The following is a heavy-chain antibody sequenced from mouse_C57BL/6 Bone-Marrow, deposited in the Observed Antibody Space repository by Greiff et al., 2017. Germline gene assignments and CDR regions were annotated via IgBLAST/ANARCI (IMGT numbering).Heavy chain of an antibody. Sequence: QVQLQQPGAELVMPGASVKLSCKASGYTFTSYWMPWVKQRPGQGLEWIGEIDPSDSYTNYNQKFKGKSTLTVDKSSSTDYMQLSSLTSEDSAVYCCAREETGTKCDYWGQGTTLTVSS. CDR3: AREETGTKCDY. CDR2: IDPSDSYT. CDR1: GYTFTSYW. V-gene: IGHV1-69*01. D-gene: IGHD4-1*01. J-gene: IGHJ2*01.